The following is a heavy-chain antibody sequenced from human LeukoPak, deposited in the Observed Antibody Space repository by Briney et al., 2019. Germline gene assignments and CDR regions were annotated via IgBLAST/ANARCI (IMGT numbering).Heavy chain of an antibody. CDR2: ITGSGST. CDR1: GDSINIYY. V-gene: IGHV4-4*07. CDR3: ARGAYDVLTGTHCNWCDP. Sequence: SETLSLTCSVSGDSINIYYWFWVRQPAGKGLEWIGRITGSGSTNYNPSLKSRVTMSVDTSKNQFSLRLTSVAAADSAVYYCARGAYDVLTGTHCNWCDPWGQGTLVIVSS. D-gene: IGHD3-9*01. J-gene: IGHJ5*02.